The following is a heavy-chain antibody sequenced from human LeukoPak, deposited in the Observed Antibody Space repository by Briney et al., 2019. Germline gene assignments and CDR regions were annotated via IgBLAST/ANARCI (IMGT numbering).Heavy chain of an antibody. D-gene: IGHD3-10*01. CDR3: ASQVYYGSGSPDLYYYYYYGMDV. V-gene: IGHV3-66*04. Sequence: GGSLRLSCAASGFTVSSNYMSWVRQAPGKGLEWVSVIYGGGSTYYADSVKGRFTISRDNSKNTLYLQMNSLRAEDTAVYYCASQVYYGSGSPDLYYYYYYGMDVWGQGTTVTVSS. CDR1: GFTVSSNY. CDR2: IYGGGST. J-gene: IGHJ6*02.